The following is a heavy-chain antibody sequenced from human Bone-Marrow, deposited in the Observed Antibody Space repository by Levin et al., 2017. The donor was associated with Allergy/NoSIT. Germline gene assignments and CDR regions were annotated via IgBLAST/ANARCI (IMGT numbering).Heavy chain of an antibody. CDR3: ARGVLRGSGWYPQYYFDY. CDR1: GFTFSDHY. D-gene: IGHD6-19*01. J-gene: IGHJ4*02. V-gene: IGHV3-72*01. CDR2: TRNKANSYTT. Sequence: PGGSLRLSCAASGFTFSDHYMDWVRQAPGKGLEWVGRTRNKANSYTTEYAASVKGRFTISRDDSKNSLYLQMNSLKTEDTAVYYCARGVLRGSGWYPQYYFDYWGQGTLVTVSS.